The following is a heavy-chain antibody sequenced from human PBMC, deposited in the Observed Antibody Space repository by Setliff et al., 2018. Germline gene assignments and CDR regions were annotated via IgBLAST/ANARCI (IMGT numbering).Heavy chain of an antibody. CDR1: GFTFSTYW. CDR3: TRDQDYYGMDV. Sequence: PGGSLRLSCAASGFTFSTYWMSWVRQAPGKGREWVANIKQDGSEKYYVDSEKGRFSISRDNTKNSLYLQMNSLRGEDTAVYHCTRDQDYYGMDVWGQGTTVTVSS. CDR2: IKQDGSEK. V-gene: IGHV3-7*01. J-gene: IGHJ6*01.